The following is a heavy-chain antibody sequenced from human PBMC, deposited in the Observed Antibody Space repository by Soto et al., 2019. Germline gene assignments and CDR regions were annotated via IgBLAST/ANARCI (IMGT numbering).Heavy chain of an antibody. CDR3: AKDEGHRRGWRNPYYFDY. CDR1: GFTFSNYM. V-gene: IGHV3-23*01. Sequence: EVQLLESGGGLVQPEGSLRISCAASGFTFSNYMVTWVRQAPGKGLEWVSSIGLTDTTTYYADSLRGRFTISRDNSKNTLYLQMNSLRAEDTAVYYCAKDEGHRRGWRNPYYFDYWGQGTLVTVSS. J-gene: IGHJ4*02. D-gene: IGHD6-19*01. CDR2: IGLTDTTT.